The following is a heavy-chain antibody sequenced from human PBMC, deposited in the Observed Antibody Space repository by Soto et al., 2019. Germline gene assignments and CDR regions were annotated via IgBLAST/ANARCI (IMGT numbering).Heavy chain of an antibody. CDR3: ARGLRYFDWSPGAFDI. CDR2: IYYSGST. J-gene: IGHJ3*02. Sequence: PSETLSLTCTVSGGSISSYYWSWIRQPPGKGLEWIGYIYYSGSTNYNPSLKSRVTISVDTSKNQFSLKLSSVTAADTAVYYCARGLRYFDWSPGAFDIWGQGTMVTVSS. CDR1: GGSISSYY. V-gene: IGHV4-59*08. D-gene: IGHD3-9*01.